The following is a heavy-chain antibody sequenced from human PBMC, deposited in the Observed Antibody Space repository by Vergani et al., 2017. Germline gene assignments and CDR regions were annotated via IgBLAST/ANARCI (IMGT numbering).Heavy chain of an antibody. Sequence: QVQLVESGGGVVQPGRSLRLSCAASGFTFNQYGMHWVRQAPGKGLEWVAVTWYDGNNKQYADSVKGRFTISRDNSKSTLFLQMNSLRAEDTAVYYCARYTSGALDSWGQGTLVTVSS. V-gene: IGHV3-33*01. CDR1: GFTFNQYG. CDR3: ARYTSGALDS. J-gene: IGHJ4*02. CDR2: TWYDGNNK. D-gene: IGHD4/OR15-4a*01.